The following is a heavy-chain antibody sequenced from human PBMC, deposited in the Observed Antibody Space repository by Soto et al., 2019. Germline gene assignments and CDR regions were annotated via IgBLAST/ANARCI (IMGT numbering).Heavy chain of an antibody. J-gene: IGHJ4*02. CDR2: IYSGGST. Sequence: PGGSLRLSCAASGFTVSSNYMSWVRQAPGKGLEWVSVIYSGGSTYYADSVKGRFTISRDNSKNTLYLQMNSLRAEDTAVYYCARERGLTFSDYWGQGTLVTVSS. D-gene: IGHD3-16*01. CDR1: GFTVSSNY. V-gene: IGHV3-53*01. CDR3: ARERGLTFSDY.